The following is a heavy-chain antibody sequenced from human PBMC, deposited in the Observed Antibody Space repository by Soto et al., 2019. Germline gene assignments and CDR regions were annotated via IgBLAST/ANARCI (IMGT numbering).Heavy chain of an antibody. CDR3: ARTQTNDY. CDR1: GYTFTGYY. Sequence: QVQLVQSGAEVKKPGASVKVSCKASGYTFTGYYIHWVRQAPGQGLEWRGWINTNSGGTNYAQKFQGRVTMTRDTSISTAYMELSRLTSDDTAVYYCARTQTNDYWGQGTLVTVSS. CDR2: INTNSGGT. J-gene: IGHJ4*02. V-gene: IGHV1-2*02.